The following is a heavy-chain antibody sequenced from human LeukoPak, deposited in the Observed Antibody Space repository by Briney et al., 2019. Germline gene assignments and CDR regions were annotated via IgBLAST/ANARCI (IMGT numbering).Heavy chain of an antibody. Sequence: SETLSLTCTVSGGSISSYYWSWIRQPPGKGLEWIGYIYYSGSTNYNPSLKSRVTISVDTSKNQFSLKLSSVTAADTAVYYCARGPYYYDSSGSRYGMYVWGQGTTVTVSS. CDR1: GGSISSYY. CDR3: ARGPYYYDSSGSRYGMYV. D-gene: IGHD3-22*01. V-gene: IGHV4-59*08. CDR2: IYYSGST. J-gene: IGHJ6*02.